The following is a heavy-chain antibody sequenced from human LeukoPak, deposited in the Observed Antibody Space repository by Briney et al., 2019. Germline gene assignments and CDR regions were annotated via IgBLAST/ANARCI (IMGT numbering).Heavy chain of an antibody. J-gene: IGHJ6*02. CDR3: ARGRIAKIVVVHSFHYGMDV. V-gene: IGHV4-34*01. Sequence: SETLSLTCDVFGGSFTDYFWTWIRQSPGKGLEWIGEINDYTGNTNYNPSLDSRVSISLVKSKNQFSLELRSVTAADTAVYYCARGRIAKIVVVHSFHYGMDVWGQGTTVTVSS. D-gene: IGHD3-22*01. CDR2: INDYTGNT. CDR1: GGSFTDYF.